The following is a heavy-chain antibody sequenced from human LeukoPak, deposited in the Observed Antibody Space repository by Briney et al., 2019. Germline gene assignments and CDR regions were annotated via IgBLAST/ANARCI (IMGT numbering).Heavy chain of an antibody. D-gene: IGHD2-2*01. CDR1: GYTFTFYY. J-gene: IGHJ5*02. V-gene: IGHV1-2*02. CDR2: INPNSGGT. CDR3: ARGRGIVVVPAAISGFDP. Sequence: ASVKLSCNAAGYTFTFYYMHWVRQAPGQGLEWMAWINPNSGGTNYAQKFQGRVTMTRDTSISTAYMELSRLRSDDTAVYYCARGRGIVVVPAAISGFDPWGQGTLVTVSS.